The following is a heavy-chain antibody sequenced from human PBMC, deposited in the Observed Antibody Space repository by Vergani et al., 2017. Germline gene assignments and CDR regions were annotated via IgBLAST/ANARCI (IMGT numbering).Heavy chain of an antibody. D-gene: IGHD3-9*01. CDR1: GGTFSSYA. CDR3: ARGGPEILTGYYHD. Sequence: QVQLVQSGAEVKKPGSSVKVSCKASGGTFSSYAIIWVRQAPGQGLEWMGGIIPIFGTENYAQNFQGRVTITADESTSTAYMEMSSLRSEDTAVYYCARGGPEILTGYYHDWGQGTLVTVSS. CDR2: IIPIFGTE. J-gene: IGHJ4*02. V-gene: IGHV1-69*01.